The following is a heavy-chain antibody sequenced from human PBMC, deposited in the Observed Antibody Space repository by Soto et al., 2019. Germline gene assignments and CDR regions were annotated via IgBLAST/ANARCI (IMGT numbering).Heavy chain of an antibody. CDR3: ASSAQEMEFDY. D-gene: IGHD1-1*01. CDR2: ISSSSSYI. J-gene: IGHJ4*02. Sequence: GGSLRLFCAASGFTFSSYSMNWVRQAPGKGLEWVSSISSSSSYIYYADSVKGRFTISRDNAKNSLYLQMNSLRAEDTAVYYCASSAQEMEFDYWGQGTLVTVSS. CDR1: GFTFSSYS. V-gene: IGHV3-21*01.